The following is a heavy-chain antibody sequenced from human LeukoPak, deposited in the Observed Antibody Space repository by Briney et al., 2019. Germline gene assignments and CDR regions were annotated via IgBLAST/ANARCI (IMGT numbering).Heavy chain of an antibody. V-gene: IGHV4-59*08. Sequence: PSETLSLTCTVSVGSISSYYWSWIRQPPRKGLEWVGYIYYSVSTNYNPPLTSRVTISVDTSKNQFSLKLSSVTAADTAVYYCARGDFWSGIDYWGQGTLVTVSS. J-gene: IGHJ4*02. CDR1: VGSISSYY. CDR3: ARGDFWSGIDY. CDR2: IYYSVST. D-gene: IGHD3-3*01.